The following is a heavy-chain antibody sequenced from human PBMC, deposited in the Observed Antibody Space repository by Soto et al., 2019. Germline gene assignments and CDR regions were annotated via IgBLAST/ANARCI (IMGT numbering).Heavy chain of an antibody. CDR3: ARALRYCIGGSCYAWFDP. CDR1: GGSNRRYY. J-gene: IGHJ5*02. Sequence: PSETLSLTCTVSGGSNRRYYWSWIRQPPGKGLEWIGYIYYSGSTNYNPSLKSRVTISVDTSKNQFSLKLSSVTAADTAVYYCARALRYCIGGSCYAWFDPWGQGTLVTVSS. CDR2: IYYSGST. V-gene: IGHV4-59*12. D-gene: IGHD2-15*01.